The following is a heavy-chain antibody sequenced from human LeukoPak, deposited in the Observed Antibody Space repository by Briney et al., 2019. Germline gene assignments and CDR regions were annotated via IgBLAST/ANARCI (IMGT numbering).Heavy chain of an antibody. CDR1: GYTFTGYY. J-gene: IGHJ5*02. Sequence: GASVKVSCKASGYTFTGYYMHWVRQAPGQGLEWMGWINPNSGGTNYAQKFQGRVTMTRDTSIGTAYMELSRLRSDDTAVYYCARERGTMVRGVRRTYNWFDPWGQGTLVTVSS. V-gene: IGHV1-2*02. CDR3: ARERGTMVRGVRRTYNWFDP. CDR2: INPNSGGT. D-gene: IGHD3-10*01.